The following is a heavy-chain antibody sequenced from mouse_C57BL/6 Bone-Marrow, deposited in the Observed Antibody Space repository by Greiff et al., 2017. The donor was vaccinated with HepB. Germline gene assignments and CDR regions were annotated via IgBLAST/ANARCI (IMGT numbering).Heavy chain of an antibody. CDR3: ARSGTTVVADDWYFDV. CDR1: GFNIKNTY. D-gene: IGHD1-1*01. Sequence: EVNVVESVAELVRPGASVKLSCTASGFNIKNTYMHWVKQRPEQGLEWIGRIDPANGNTKYAPKFQGKATITADTSSNTAYLQLSSLTSEDTAIYYCARSGTTVVADDWYFDVWGTGTTVTVSS. CDR2: IDPANGNT. J-gene: IGHJ1*03. V-gene: IGHV14-3*01.